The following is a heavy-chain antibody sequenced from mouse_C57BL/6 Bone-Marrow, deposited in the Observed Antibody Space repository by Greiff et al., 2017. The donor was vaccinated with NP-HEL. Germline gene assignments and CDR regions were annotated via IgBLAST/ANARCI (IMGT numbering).Heavy chain of an antibody. Sequence: EVMLVESGGDLVKPGGSLKLSCAASGFTFSSYGMSWVRQTPDKRLEWVATISSGGSYTYYPDSVKGRFTISRDNAKNTLYLQMSSLKSEDTAMYYCARRRDYDGYAMDYWGQGTSVTVSS. CDR3: ARRRDYDGYAMDY. CDR2: ISSGGSYT. CDR1: GFTFSSYG. D-gene: IGHD2-4*01. V-gene: IGHV5-6*02. J-gene: IGHJ4*01.